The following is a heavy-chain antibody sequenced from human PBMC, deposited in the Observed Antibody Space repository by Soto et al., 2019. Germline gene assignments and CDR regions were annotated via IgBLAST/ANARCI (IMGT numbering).Heavy chain of an antibody. D-gene: IGHD2-21*02. CDR1: GGSFSGYY. V-gene: IGHV4-34*01. CDR3: ARRRAYCGGDCWTFDY. Sequence: SETLSLTCAVYGGSFSGYYWSWIRQPPGKGLERIGEINHSGSTNYNPSLKSRVTISVDTSKNQFSLKLSSVTAADTAVYYCARRRAYCGGDCWTFDYWGQGTLVTVSS. J-gene: IGHJ4*02. CDR2: INHSGST.